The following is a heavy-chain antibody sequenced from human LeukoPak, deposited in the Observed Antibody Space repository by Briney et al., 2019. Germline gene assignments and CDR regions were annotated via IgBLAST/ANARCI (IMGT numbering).Heavy chain of an antibody. V-gene: IGHV1-18*01. D-gene: IGHD4-23*01. CDR1: GYNYHVYD. J-gene: IGHJ3*01. CDR3: ARADGSNSVTNAFDV. Sequence: ASVKVSCKTSGYNYHVYDILCVQQAPGHGLDYVGWISTYTGRANYAQKFQGRVSMITDTSTSTAYLELTNLTSSDTGLYYCARADGSNSVTNAFDVWAGGTMVTVAS. CDR2: ISTYTGRA.